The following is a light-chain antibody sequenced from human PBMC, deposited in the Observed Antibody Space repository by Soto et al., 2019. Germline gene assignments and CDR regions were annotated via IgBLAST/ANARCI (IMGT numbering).Light chain of an antibody. J-gene: IGKJ1*01. CDR1: QSVGTF. Sequence: VLTQSPATLSWSPGERATLSCRTSQSVGTFLAWYQQKPGQAPTLLIYDASNRATGIPARFSGSGSGTDFTLTISSLEPEDFAVYFCQQRASSWTFGQGTKVEIK. CDR3: QQRASSWT. CDR2: DAS. V-gene: IGKV3-11*01.